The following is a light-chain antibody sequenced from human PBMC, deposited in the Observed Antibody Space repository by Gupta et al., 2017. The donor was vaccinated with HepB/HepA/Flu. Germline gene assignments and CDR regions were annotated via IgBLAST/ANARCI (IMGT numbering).Light chain of an antibody. Sequence: DIAITQSPDPLAASLAERATINCKSSQSVLYSSNNKNYLAWYQQKPGQPPKLLIYWASTRESGVPDRFSGSGSGTDFTLTISSLQAEDVAVYYCQQYYSPPHTFGQGTKLEIK. J-gene: IGKJ2*01. CDR2: WAS. CDR1: QSVLYSSNNKNY. CDR3: QQYYSPPHT. V-gene: IGKV4-1*01.